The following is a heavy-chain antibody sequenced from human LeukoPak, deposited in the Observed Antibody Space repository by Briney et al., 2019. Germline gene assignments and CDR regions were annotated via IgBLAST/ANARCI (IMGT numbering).Heavy chain of an antibody. CDR1: GFTLGSHD. V-gene: IGHV3-13*01. Sequence: GGSLRLSCTASGFTLGSHDMHWVRQIPGQGLEWVAAVSSGFHAFFADSVQGRFAVSREDARNSLYLQMNSLRAGDTAVYYCVREARGYHYTYSDYWGQGTLVTVSS. J-gene: IGHJ4*02. CDR3: VREARGYHYTYSDY. D-gene: IGHD5-18*01. CDR2: VSSGFHA.